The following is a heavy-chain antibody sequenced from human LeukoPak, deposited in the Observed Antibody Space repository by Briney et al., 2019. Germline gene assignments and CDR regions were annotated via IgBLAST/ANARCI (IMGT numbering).Heavy chain of an antibody. D-gene: IGHD1-26*01. Sequence: PSETLSLTCAVYGGSISGYYWSWIRQPPGKGLEWIGEINHSGSTNYNPSLKSRVTISVDTSKNQFSLKLSSVTAADTAVYYCARGDSGSYYWIDYWGQGTLVTVSS. CDR3: ARGDSGSYYWIDY. V-gene: IGHV4-34*01. CDR1: GGSISGYY. J-gene: IGHJ4*02. CDR2: INHSGST.